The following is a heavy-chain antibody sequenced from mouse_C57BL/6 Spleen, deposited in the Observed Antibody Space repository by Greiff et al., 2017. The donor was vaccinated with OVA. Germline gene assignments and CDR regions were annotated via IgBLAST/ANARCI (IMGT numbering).Heavy chain of an antibody. CDR1: GFTFSDYY. D-gene: IGHD2-3*01. Sequence: EVQVVESEGGLVQPGSSMKLSCTASGFTFSDYYMAWVRQVPEKGLEWVANINYDGSSTYYLDSLKSRFIISRDNAKNILYLQMSSLKSEDTATYYCARDYDGYYPYFDVWGTGTTVTVSS. V-gene: IGHV5-16*01. CDR3: ARDYDGYYPYFDV. J-gene: IGHJ1*03. CDR2: INYDGSST.